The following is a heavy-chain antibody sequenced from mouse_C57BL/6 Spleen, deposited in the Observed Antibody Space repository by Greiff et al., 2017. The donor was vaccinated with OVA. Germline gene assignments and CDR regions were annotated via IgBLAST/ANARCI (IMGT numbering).Heavy chain of an antibody. CDR1: GFSLTSYG. J-gene: IGHJ4*01. V-gene: IGHV2-2*01. Sequence: QVQLKESGPGLVQPLQSLSITCTVSGFSLTSYGVHWVRQSPGKGLEWLGVIWSGGSTDYNAAFISRLSISKDNSKSQVFFKMNSLQADDTAIYYCATEIYYDYSYAMDYWGQGTSVTVSS. D-gene: IGHD2-4*01. CDR3: ATEIYYDYSYAMDY. CDR2: IWSGGST.